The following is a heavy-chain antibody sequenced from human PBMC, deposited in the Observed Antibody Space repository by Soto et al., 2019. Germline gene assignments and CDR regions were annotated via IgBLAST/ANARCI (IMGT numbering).Heavy chain of an antibody. CDR2: IIPIFGTA. V-gene: IGHV1-69*13. Sequence: SVKVSCKASGYTFTCYDINWVRQAPVQGPEWMGGIIPIFGTANYAQKFKGRVTITADESTSTAYMGLSSLRSEDTAVYYCARDPKLGYDYYYGMDVRGQGTTVTVSS. CDR3: ARDPKLGYDYYYGMDV. D-gene: IGHD7-27*01. CDR1: GYTFTCYD. J-gene: IGHJ6*02.